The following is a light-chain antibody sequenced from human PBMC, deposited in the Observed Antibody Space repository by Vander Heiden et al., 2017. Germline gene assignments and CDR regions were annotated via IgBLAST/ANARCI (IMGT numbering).Light chain of an antibody. CDR2: GNS. CDR1: SSNIGSNT. CDR3: AAWDDTLKGV. V-gene: IGLV1-44*01. Sequence: QSVLTQPPPASGTPAQRVNISCSGSSSNIGSNTVNWYHHLPGTAPKLLIYGNSQRPSGDPDRFSGSKSGTSASLAISGLQSEDEADYYCAAWDDTLKGVFGGGTKLTVL. J-gene: IGLJ3*02.